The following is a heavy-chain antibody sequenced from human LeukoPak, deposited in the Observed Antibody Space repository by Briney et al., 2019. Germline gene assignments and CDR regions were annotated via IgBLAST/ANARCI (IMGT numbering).Heavy chain of an antibody. CDR1: GFTFSSYT. CDR3: ARDLEDYNNYGEMAI. CDR2: ISTSATYT. D-gene: IGHD4-11*01. V-gene: IGHV3-21*01. Sequence: GGSLRLSCAVSGFTFSSYTMHWVRQAPMKGLEWVSSISTSATYTYYADSVKGRFSVPRDNAKNSLYLQMNSLRAEDTAVYLCARDLEDYNNYGEMAIWGQGTLVTVSS. J-gene: IGHJ4*02.